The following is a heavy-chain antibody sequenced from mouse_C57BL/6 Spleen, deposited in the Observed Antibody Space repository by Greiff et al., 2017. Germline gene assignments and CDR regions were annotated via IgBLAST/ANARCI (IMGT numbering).Heavy chain of an antibody. CDR3: ARTLPYYFDY. V-gene: IGHV1-69*01. J-gene: IGHJ2*01. CDR1: GYTFTSYW. CDR2: IDPSDSYT. D-gene: IGHD2-10*01. Sequence: QVQLQPPGAELVMPGASVKLSCKASGYTFTSYWMHWVKQRPGQGLEWIGEIDPSDSYTNYNQKFKGKSTLTVDKSSSTAYMQLSSLTSEDSAVYYCARTLPYYFDYWGQGTTLTVSS.